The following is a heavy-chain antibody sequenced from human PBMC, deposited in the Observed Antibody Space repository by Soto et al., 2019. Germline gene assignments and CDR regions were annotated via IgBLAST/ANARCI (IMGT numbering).Heavy chain of an antibody. D-gene: IGHD2-8*01. J-gene: IGHJ6*02. CDR1: GFTFRDYW. CDR3: ASNRVLLMVNSIQDYYGMDV. Sequence: GGSLRLSCAASGFTFRDYWMSWVRQAPGKGLEWVATIKQDGSEKYYVDSVEGRFTISRDNAKNSLYLQMNSLRAEDSALYYCASNRVLLMVNSIQDYYGMDVWDQGPTVTVSS. V-gene: IGHV3-7*01. CDR2: IKQDGSEK.